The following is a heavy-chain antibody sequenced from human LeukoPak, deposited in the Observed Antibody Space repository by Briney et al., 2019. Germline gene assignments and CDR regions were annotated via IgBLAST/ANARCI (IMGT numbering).Heavy chain of an antibody. CDR3: GRGRVAGGSPPYYFDY. J-gene: IGHJ4*02. CDR1: GFIFDDYG. V-gene: IGHV3-20*04. Sequence: GGSLRLSCAASGFIFDDYGMSWVRQVPGKGLEWVSGINWNGRSIGYADSVKGRFTISRDNAKNSLYLQMNSLRAEDTTVYYCGRGRVAGGSPPYYFDYWGQGTLVTVSS. D-gene: IGHD2-15*01. CDR2: INWNGRSI.